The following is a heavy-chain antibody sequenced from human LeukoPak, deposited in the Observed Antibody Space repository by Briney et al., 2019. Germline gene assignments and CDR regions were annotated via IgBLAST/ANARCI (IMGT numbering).Heavy chain of an antibody. J-gene: IGHJ4*02. CDR2: IYYSGST. CDR3: ARGYSPFYYFDY. Sequence: PSETLSLTCSVSGGSISSGGYYWSWIRQHPGKGLEWIGYIYYSGSTYYNPSLKSRVTISVDTSKNQFSLKLSSVTAADTAVYYCARGYSPFYYFDYWGQGTLVTVSS. V-gene: IGHV4-31*03. CDR1: GGSISSGGYY. D-gene: IGHD2-15*01.